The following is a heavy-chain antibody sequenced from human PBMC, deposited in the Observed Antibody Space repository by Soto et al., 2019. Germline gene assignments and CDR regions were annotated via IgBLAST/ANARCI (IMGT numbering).Heavy chain of an antibody. CDR3: AHSVVAGLGYYFDY. Sequence: QITLKESGPTLVKPTQTLTLTCTFSGFSLSSTRVAVGWIRQPPGKALEWLALIYWDDDKRYSPFLNSRLTITKDTSKNQVVLTMTNRDPVDTATYYCAHSVVAGLGYYFDYWGQGTLVTVSS. CDR2: IYWDDDK. CDR1: GFSLSSTRVA. V-gene: IGHV2-5*02. J-gene: IGHJ4*02. D-gene: IGHD6-19*01.